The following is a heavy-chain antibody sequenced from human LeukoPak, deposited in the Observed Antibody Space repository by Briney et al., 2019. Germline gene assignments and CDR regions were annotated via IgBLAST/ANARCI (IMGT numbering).Heavy chain of an antibody. CDR3: ARESIAAAGVDY. V-gene: IGHV4-61*01. CDR2: IYYSGNT. D-gene: IGHD6-13*01. J-gene: IGHJ4*02. Sequence: SETLSLTCTVSGGSVSSGSYYWSWIRQPPGKGLEWIGYIYYSGNTNYNPSLKSRVTISVDTSKNQFSLKLSSVTAADTAVYYCARESIAAAGVDYWGQGTLVTVSS. CDR1: GGSVSSGSYY.